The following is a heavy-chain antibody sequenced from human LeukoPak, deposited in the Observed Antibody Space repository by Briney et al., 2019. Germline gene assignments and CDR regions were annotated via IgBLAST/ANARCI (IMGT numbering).Heavy chain of an antibody. CDR2: VYYDGSKK. D-gene: IGHD3-3*01. CDR3: ARDWNGMDV. Sequence: GGSLRLSCAASGYTFSLYGMHWVRQAPVKGLEWVASVYYDGSKKYYADSVEGRFTISRDQTKNTLYLQMNSLRVEDTALYYCARDWNGMDVWGQGTTVIVSS. J-gene: IGHJ6*02. V-gene: IGHV3-33*01. CDR1: GYTFSLYG.